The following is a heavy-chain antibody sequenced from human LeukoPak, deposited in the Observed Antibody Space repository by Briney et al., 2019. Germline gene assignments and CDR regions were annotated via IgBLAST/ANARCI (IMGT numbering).Heavy chain of an antibody. Sequence: ASVKVSCKASGYTFTSYYMHWVRQAPGQGLEWMGIINPSGGSTSYAQKFQGRVTMTRDTSTSTVYMELSSLRSEDTAVHYCARFIAVAGHFDYWGQGTLVTVSS. CDR3: ARFIAVAGHFDY. J-gene: IGHJ4*02. D-gene: IGHD6-19*01. CDR2: INPSGGST. V-gene: IGHV1-46*01. CDR1: GYTFTSYY.